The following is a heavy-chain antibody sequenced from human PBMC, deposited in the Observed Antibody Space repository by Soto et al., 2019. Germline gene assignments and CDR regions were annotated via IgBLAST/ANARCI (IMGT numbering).Heavy chain of an antibody. V-gene: IGHV1-69*08. Sequence: QVQLVQSGAEVRKPGSSVKVSCKAPGGTFSTYIISWVRQAPGQGLEWMGRIIPIPDITNYAQKLQGRVKVNADRSPSTAYMELTSLKSEDTAVYYCARDRITTRGDAFDLWGHGTTVTVSS. CDR1: GGTFSTYI. J-gene: IGHJ3*01. CDR2: IIPIPDIT. CDR3: ARDRITTRGDAFDL. D-gene: IGHD3-3*01.